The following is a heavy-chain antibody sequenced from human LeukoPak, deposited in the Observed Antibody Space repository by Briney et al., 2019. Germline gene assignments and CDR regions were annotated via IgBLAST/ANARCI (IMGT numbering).Heavy chain of an antibody. V-gene: IGHV1-3*01. Sequence: GASVKVSCKASGYTFTSYAMHWVRQAPGQRLEWMGWINAGNGNTKYSQKFQGRVTITRDTSASTAYMELSSLRSEDTAVYYCARVRQQLNAFDIWGQGTMVTASS. CDR3: ARVRQQLNAFDI. CDR1: GYTFTSYA. J-gene: IGHJ3*02. CDR2: INAGNGNT. D-gene: IGHD6-13*01.